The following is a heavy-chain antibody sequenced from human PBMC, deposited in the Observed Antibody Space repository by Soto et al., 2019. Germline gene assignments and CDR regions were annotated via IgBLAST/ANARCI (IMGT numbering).Heavy chain of an antibody. J-gene: IGHJ1*01. Sequence: EVQLLESGGGLVQPGGSLRLSCAASGFTFSSYAMNWVRQAPGKGLEWVSTISGSGGSTYYADSVKGRFTISRDNSKNTVLLQMNSLRAEDTAVYYCASSSDWPYFQHWGQGTLVTVSS. CDR1: GFTFSSYA. D-gene: IGHD6-19*01. CDR2: ISGSGGST. CDR3: ASSSDWPYFQH. V-gene: IGHV3-23*01.